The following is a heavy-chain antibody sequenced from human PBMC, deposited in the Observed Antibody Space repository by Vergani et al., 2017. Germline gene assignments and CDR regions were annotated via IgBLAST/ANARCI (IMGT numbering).Heavy chain of an antibody. D-gene: IGHD3-9*01. CDR1: GITFKNAW. CDR3: YSDYQDY. J-gene: IGHJ4*02. Sequence: EVQVVESGGGLIKPGGSLRLSCVVSGITFKNAWINWVRQAPGKGLEWIGRIRSKNDGGTADYAAPLKGSFTISRDDSKDSAFLLVNNLKTEDTAVYFCYSDYQDYWGQGTLVTVSS. CDR2: IRSKNDGGTA. V-gene: IGHV3-15*01.